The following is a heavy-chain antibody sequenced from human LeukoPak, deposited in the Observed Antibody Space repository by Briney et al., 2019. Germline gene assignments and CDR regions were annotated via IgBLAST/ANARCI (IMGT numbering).Heavy chain of an antibody. J-gene: IGHJ6*02. CDR1: GFTFSSYA. D-gene: IGHD3-10*01. Sequence: GGSLRLSCAASGFTFSSYAMSWVRQAPGKGLEWVSAISGSGSSTYYADSVKGRFTISRDNSKNTLYLQMNSLRAEDTAVYYCAKDSIIGTYYYGMDVWGQGTTVTVSS. V-gene: IGHV3-23*01. CDR3: AKDSIIGTYYYGMDV. CDR2: ISGSGSST.